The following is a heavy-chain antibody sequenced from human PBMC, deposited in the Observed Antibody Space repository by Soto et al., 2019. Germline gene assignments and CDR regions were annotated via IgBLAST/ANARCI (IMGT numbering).Heavy chain of an antibody. J-gene: IGHJ6*02. V-gene: IGHV3-23*01. D-gene: IGHD5-12*01. CDR2: ISGSGGYT. Sequence: GSLRLSCAASGFTFSSYAMSWVRQAPGKGLEWVSAISGSGGYTYYAESVKGRFTISRDNSKNTLYLQMNSLRAEDTAVYYCAKEISGYGIYYYYGMDVWGQGTTVTVSS. CDR3: AKEISGYGIYYYYGMDV. CDR1: GFTFSSYA.